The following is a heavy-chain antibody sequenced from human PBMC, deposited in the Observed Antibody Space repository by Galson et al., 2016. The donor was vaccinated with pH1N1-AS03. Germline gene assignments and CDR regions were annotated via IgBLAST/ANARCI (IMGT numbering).Heavy chain of an antibody. CDR1: GFTINKYG. D-gene: IGHD3-22*01. Sequence: SLRLSCAASGFTINKYGMHWVRQAPGKGLEWVAIIWNDGGTSHYADSVKGRFTISRDNYKNTLYLQINSLRAEETAVYYCVRDDDSCGYYPDSWGRGTLVTVSS. CDR3: VRDDDSCGYYPDS. V-gene: IGHV3-33*01. J-gene: IGHJ4*02. CDR2: IWNDGGTS.